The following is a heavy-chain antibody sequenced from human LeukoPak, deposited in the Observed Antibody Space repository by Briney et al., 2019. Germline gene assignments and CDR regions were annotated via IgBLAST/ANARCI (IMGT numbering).Heavy chain of an antibody. D-gene: IGHD5-12*01. CDR3: AKDLDPVEIGGGFDY. V-gene: IGHV3-9*01. CDR2: ISWNSGSI. CDR1: GFAFDDYA. J-gene: IGHJ4*02. Sequence: PGGSLRLSCAASGFAFDDYAMHWVRQAPGKGLEWVSGISWNSGSIVYGDSVKGRFTLSRDNAKNTLFLQMTNLKAEDTALYYCAKDLDPVEIGGGFDYWGQGALVTVSS.